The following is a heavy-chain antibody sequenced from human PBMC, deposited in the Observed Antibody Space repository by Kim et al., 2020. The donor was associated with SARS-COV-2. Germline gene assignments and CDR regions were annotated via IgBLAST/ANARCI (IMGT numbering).Heavy chain of an antibody. V-gene: IGHV4-34*01. D-gene: IGHD2-8*01. Sequence: YNPSLKSRVTISVDTSKNQFSLKLSSVTAADTAVYYCARFSVYPVYGMDVWGQGTTVTVSS. CDR3: ARFSVYPVYGMDV. J-gene: IGHJ6*02.